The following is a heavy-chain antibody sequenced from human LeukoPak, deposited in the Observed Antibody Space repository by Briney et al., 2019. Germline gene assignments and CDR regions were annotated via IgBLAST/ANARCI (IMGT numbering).Heavy chain of an antibody. J-gene: IGHJ4*02. Sequence: PGGSLRLSCAASGFTFGSYAMSWVRQAPGKGLEWVSAISGSGGSTYYADSVKGRFTISRDNSKNTLYLQMNSLRAEDTAVYYCAKVLSLDSSSWRLDYFDYWGQGTLVTVSS. CDR3: AKVLSLDSSSWRLDYFDY. CDR2: ISGSGGST. CDR1: GFTFGSYA. D-gene: IGHD6-13*01. V-gene: IGHV3-23*01.